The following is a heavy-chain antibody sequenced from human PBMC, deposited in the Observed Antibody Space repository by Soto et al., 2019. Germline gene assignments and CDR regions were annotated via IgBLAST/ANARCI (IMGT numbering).Heavy chain of an antibody. CDR3: TKAAGPPWFDP. CDR2: VHAREKA. Sequence: SETLSLTCTVSGDSMTTHYWSWVRQPAGKGLEWIGRVHAREKADYSPSLKSRVTMSMDTSKNRFSLKLNSVTAADTAVYYCTKAAGPPWFDPWGQGTLVTVSS. J-gene: IGHJ5*02. V-gene: IGHV4-4*07. CDR1: GDSMTTHY.